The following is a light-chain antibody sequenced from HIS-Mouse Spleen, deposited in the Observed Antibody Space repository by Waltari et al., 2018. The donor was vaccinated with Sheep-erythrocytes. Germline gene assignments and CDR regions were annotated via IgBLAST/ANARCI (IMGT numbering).Light chain of an antibody. V-gene: IGKV3-20*01. CDR2: GAS. J-gene: IGKJ1*01. CDR1: QSVSSSY. CDR3: QQYGSSPWT. Sequence: EIVLTQSPGTLSLSPGERATLSYRASQSVSSSYFAWYQQKPGQAPRLLIYGASSRAPGIPDRFSGSGSGTDFTLTISRLEPEDFAVYYCQQYGSSPWTFGQGTKVEIK.